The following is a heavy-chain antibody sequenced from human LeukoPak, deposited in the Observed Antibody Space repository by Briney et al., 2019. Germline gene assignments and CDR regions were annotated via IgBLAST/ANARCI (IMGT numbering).Heavy chain of an antibody. CDR2: IIPILGMA. Sequence: GASVKVSCKASGGTFSSYAISWVRQAPGQGLEWMGRIIPILGMANYAQKFQGRVTITADKSTSTAYMELSSLRSEDTAVYYCARVTWLANCFDYWGQGTLVTVSS. J-gene: IGHJ4*02. CDR3: ARVTWLANCFDY. V-gene: IGHV1-69*04. D-gene: IGHD6-19*01. CDR1: GGTFSSYA.